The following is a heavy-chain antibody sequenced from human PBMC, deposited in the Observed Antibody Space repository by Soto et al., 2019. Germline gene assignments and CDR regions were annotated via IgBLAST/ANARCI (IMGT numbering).Heavy chain of an antibody. CDR2: MNPNSGNT. V-gene: IGHV1-8*02. CDR1: GYTFTSYY. Sequence: ASVKVSCKASGYTFTSYYMHWVRQATGQGLEWMGWMNPNSGNTGYAQKFQGRVTMTRNTSISTAYMELSSLRSEDTAVYYCARSVAGTSAFDYWGQGTLVTVSS. CDR3: ARSVAGTSAFDY. D-gene: IGHD6-19*01. J-gene: IGHJ4*02.